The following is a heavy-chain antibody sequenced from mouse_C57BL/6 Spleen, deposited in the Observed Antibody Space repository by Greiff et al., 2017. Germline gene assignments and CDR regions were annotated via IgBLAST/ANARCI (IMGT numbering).Heavy chain of an antibody. D-gene: IGHD3-2*02. V-gene: IGHV5-12*01. CDR3: ARHGADSSGYYFDY. CDR1: GFTFSDYY. CDR2: ISNGGGST. J-gene: IGHJ2*01. Sequence: EVKVVESGGGLVQPGGSLKLSCAASGFTFSDYYMYWVRQTPEKRLEWVAYISNGGGSTYYPDTVKGRFTISRDNAKNTLYLQMSRLKSEDTAMYYCARHGADSSGYYFDYWGQGTTLTVSS.